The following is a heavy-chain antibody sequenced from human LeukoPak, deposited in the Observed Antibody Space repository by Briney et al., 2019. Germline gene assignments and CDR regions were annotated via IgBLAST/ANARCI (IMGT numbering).Heavy chain of an antibody. CDR3: ARSLYYYDSSGFDY. D-gene: IGHD3-22*01. Sequence: SETLSLTCAVSGGSISSSNWWSWVRQPPGKGLEWIGEIYHSGSTNYNPSLKSRVTISVDKSKNQFSLKLSPVTAADTALYYCARSLYYYDSSGFDYWGQGTLVTVSS. J-gene: IGHJ4*02. CDR2: IYHSGST. CDR1: GGSISSSNW. V-gene: IGHV4-4*02.